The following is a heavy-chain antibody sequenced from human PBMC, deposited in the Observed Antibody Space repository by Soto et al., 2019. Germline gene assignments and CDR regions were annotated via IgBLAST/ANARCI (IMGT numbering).Heavy chain of an antibody. Sequence: QVQLVESGGGVVQPGGSLRLSCAASGFTVSSYGMHWVRQAPGKGLEWVAVISRDGRTKYYADSVKGRFAISKDNSRNPLFLEMNSLRGDDMAVYYCTGEVASGYWGQGTLVTVSS. CDR3: TGEVASGY. D-gene: IGHD2-8*02. CDR1: GFTVSSYG. J-gene: IGHJ4*02. V-gene: IGHV3-30*03. CDR2: ISRDGRTK.